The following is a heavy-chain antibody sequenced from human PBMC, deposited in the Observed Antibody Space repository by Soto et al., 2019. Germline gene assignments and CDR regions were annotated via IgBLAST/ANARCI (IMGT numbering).Heavy chain of an antibody. V-gene: IGHV3-21*01. J-gene: IGHJ5*02. Sequence: PGGSLRLSCVASGFTFSNYNMNWVRQAPGKGLEWVSHISGTGGYIHYADAVKGRFTISRDNAKSSVYLQMNSLSAEDTAVYYCAREGALKPFSSWGQGALVTVSS. CDR1: GFTFSNYN. CDR3: AREGALKPFSS. CDR2: ISGTGGYI.